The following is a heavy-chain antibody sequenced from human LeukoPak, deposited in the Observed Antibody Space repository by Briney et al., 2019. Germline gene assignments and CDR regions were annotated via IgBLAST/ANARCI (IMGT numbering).Heavy chain of an antibody. CDR2: IRYDGSNK. Sequence: PGGSLRLSCAASGFTFSRYWMSWVRQAPGKGLEWVAFIRYDGSNKYYADSVKGRFTISRDNSKNTLYLQMNSLRAEDTAVYYCAKDGGRSPPSQDYYDSSGYYLPDYWGQGTLVTVSS. V-gene: IGHV3-30*02. J-gene: IGHJ4*02. CDR1: GFTFSRYW. D-gene: IGHD3-22*01. CDR3: AKDGGRSPPSQDYYDSSGYYLPDY.